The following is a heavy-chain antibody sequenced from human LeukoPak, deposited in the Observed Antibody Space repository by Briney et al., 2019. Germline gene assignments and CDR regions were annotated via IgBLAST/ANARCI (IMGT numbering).Heavy chain of an antibody. CDR2: IFYSGST. J-gene: IGHJ6*03. CDR3: AREKIKYCSTTSCYRDRYYYYMDV. D-gene: IGHD2-2*01. V-gene: IGHV4-39*07. Sequence: NSSETLSLTCTVSGGSISSSSYYWGWIRQPPGKALEWIGNIFYSGSTYYNPSLKSRVTISVDTSKSQFSLKLSSVTAADTAVYYCAREKIKYCSTTSCYRDRYYYYMDVWGKGTTVTISS. CDR1: GGSISSSSYY.